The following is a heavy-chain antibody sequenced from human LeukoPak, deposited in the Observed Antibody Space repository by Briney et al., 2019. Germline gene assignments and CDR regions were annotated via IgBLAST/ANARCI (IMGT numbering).Heavy chain of an antibody. Sequence: GPLRLSCAASGLTVSSDYMSWVRQAPGKGLEWVGRIKSKTDGGTTDYAAPVKGRFTISRDDSKNTLYLQMNSLKTEDTAVYYCTTDPGLAIWGQGTMVTVSS. J-gene: IGHJ3*02. CDR2: IKSKTDGGTT. V-gene: IGHV3-15*01. CDR3: TTDPGLAI. CDR1: GLTVSSDY.